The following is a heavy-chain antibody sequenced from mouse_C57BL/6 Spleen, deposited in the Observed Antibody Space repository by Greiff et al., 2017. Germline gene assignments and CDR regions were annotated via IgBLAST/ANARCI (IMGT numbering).Heavy chain of an antibody. CDR2: IDPSDSYT. Sequence: VQLQQPGAELVKPGASVKLSCKASGYTFTSYWMQWVKQRPGQGLEWIGEIDPSDSYTNYNQKFKGKATLTVDTSSSTAYMQLSSLTSADSAVYYCALSTMITYFDYWGQGTTLTVSS. CDR1: GYTFTSYW. D-gene: IGHD2-4*01. V-gene: IGHV1-50*01. J-gene: IGHJ2*01. CDR3: ALSTMITYFDY.